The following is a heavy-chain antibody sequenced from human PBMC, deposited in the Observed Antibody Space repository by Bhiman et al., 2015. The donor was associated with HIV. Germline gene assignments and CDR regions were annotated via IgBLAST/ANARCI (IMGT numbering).Heavy chain of an antibody. V-gene: IGHV3-23*01. D-gene: IGHD6-19*01. J-gene: IGHJ4*02. CDR1: GFTFSSYA. Sequence: EVQLLESGGGLVQPGESLRLSCAASGFTFSSYAMIWVRQAPGKGLEWVSAITGGGGATYYADSVKGRFTASRDNAKNSLYLQMNSLRAEDTAVYYCVRDDRSQWLFDYWGQGTLVTVSS. CDR2: ITGGGGAT. CDR3: VRDDRSQWLFDY.